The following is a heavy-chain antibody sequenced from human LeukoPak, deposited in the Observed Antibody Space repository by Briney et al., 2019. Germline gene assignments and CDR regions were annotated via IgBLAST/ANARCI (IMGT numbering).Heavy chain of an antibody. D-gene: IGHD6-19*01. J-gene: IGHJ6*02. CDR1: GYTFTIYG. CDR2: ISAYNGNT. V-gene: IGHV1-18*01. Sequence: ASVKVSFTASGYTFTIYGISWVRQAPGQGLEWMGWISAYNGNTNYAQKLQGRVTMTTDTSTSTAYMELRSLRSDDTAVYYCAQWLSYYYGMDVWGQGTTVTVSS. CDR3: AQWLSYYYGMDV.